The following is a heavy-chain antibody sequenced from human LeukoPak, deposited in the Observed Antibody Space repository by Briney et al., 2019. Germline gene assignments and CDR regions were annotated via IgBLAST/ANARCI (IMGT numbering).Heavy chain of an antibody. D-gene: IGHD2-2*01. V-gene: IGHV4-59*12. J-gene: IGHJ4*02. CDR3: ARGTGYQVD. Sequence: SETLSLTCTVSGDSISTYYCSWIRQPPGKGLEWIGYIYYRVTSDYNPSLKSRVTMSVDMSTRQISLKLSSVTAADTAVYYCARGTGYQVDWGQGTLVTVSS. CDR2: IYYRVTS. CDR1: GDSISTYY.